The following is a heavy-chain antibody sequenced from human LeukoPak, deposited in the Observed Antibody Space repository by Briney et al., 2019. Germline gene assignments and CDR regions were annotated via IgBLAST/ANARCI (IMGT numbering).Heavy chain of an antibody. CDR3: AKDPLDSIAVAGTAAFDI. D-gene: IGHD6-19*01. V-gene: IGHV3-23*01. J-gene: IGHJ3*02. CDR1: GFTFRNYA. Sequence: PGGSLRLSCAGSGFTFRNYAMSWVRQAPGKGLEWVSAISGSGGSTYYADSVKGRFTISRDNSKNTLYLQMNSLRAEDTAVYYCAKDPLDSIAVAGTAAFDIWGQGTMVTVSS. CDR2: ISGSGGST.